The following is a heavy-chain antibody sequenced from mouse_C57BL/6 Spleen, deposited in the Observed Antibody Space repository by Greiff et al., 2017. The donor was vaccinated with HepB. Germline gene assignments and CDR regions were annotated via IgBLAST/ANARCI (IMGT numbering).Heavy chain of an antibody. CDR3: ARSRGSSKYYYAMDY. D-gene: IGHD1-1*01. J-gene: IGHJ4*01. CDR1: GYTFTDYN. V-gene: IGHV1-18*01. CDR2: INPNNGGT. Sequence: EVQLQQSGPELVKPGASVKIPCKASGYTFTDYNMDWVKQSHGKSLEWIGDINPNNGGTIYNQKFKGKATLTVDKSSSTAYMELRSLTSEDTAVYYCARSRGSSKYYYAMDYWGQGTSVTVSS.